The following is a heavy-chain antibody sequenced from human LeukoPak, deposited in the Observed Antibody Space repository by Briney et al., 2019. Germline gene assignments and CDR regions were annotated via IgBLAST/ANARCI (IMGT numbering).Heavy chain of an antibody. J-gene: IGHJ4*02. D-gene: IGHD3-16*01. Sequence: SVKVSCKASGGTFSSYAISWVRQAPGQGLEWMGRIIPIFGIANYAQKFQGGVTITADKSTSTAYMELSSLRSEDTAVYYCARAVTLGNLYYFDYWGQGTLVTVSS. CDR1: GGTFSSYA. CDR2: IIPIFGIA. V-gene: IGHV1-69*04. CDR3: ARAVTLGNLYYFDY.